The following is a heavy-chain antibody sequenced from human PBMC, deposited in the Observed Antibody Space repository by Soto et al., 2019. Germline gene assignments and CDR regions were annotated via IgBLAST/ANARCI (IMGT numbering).Heavy chain of an antibody. CDR2: INSDGSST. Sequence: PGGSLRLSCAASGFTSSNYSMNWVRQAPGKGLEWVSRINSDGSSTSYADSVKGRFTISRDNAKNTLYLQMNSLRAEDTAVYYCARMPSGGNPEWSKCWGQGTLVTVSS. CDR1: GFTSSNYS. V-gene: IGHV3-74*01. J-gene: IGHJ4*02. CDR3: ARMPSGGNPEWSKC. D-gene: IGHD2-15*01.